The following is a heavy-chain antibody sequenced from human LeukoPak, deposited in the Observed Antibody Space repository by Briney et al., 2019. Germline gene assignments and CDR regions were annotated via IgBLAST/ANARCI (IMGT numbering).Heavy chain of an antibody. V-gene: IGHV3-23*01. D-gene: IGHD6-19*01. J-gene: IGHJ4*02. CDR2: ISGSGGST. CDR1: GFTFSSYA. Sequence: GGFLRLSCAASGFTFSSYAMSWVRQAPGKGLEWVSAISGSGGSTYYADSVKGRFTISRDNSKNTLYLQMNSLRAEDTAVYYCAKDQDSSGWYTPRTYYFDYWGQGTLATVSS. CDR3: AKDQDSSGWYTPRTYYFDY.